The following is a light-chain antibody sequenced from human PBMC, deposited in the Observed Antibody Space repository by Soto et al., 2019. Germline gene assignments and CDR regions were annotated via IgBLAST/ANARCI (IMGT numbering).Light chain of an antibody. V-gene: IGLV1-47*01. CDR2: RND. Sequence: QSALTQPPSASGTPGQRVTISCSGSISNLGSNFIFWYQQLPGAAPKLLISRNDERPSGVPDRLSGSKSGTSASLGSDCVRSAEAAEYPCAAWDDSLSAVVFGGGTKLTVL. CDR1: ISNLGSNF. J-gene: IGLJ3*02. CDR3: AAWDDSLSAVV.